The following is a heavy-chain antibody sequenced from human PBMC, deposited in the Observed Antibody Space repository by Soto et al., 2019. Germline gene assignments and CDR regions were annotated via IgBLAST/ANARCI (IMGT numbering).Heavy chain of an antibody. V-gene: IGHV3-9*01. D-gene: IGHD3-10*02. CDR3: EKDISSGLGGWGADNYFDY. CDR1: GFTFDDYA. J-gene: IGHJ4*02. CDR2: ISWNSGSI. Sequence: GGSLRLSCAASGFTFDDYAMHWVRQAPGKGLEWVSGISWNSGSIGYADSVKGRFTISRDNAKNSLYLQMNSLRAEDAAFYYCEKDISSGLGGWGADNYFDYWGQGTLVTVSS.